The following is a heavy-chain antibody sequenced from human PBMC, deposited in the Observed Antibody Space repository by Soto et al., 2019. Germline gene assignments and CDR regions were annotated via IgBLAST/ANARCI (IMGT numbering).Heavy chain of an antibody. Sequence: GGSLRLSCAASGFTFSNAWMNWVRQAPGKGLEWVGRIKSKTDGGTTDYAAPVKGRFTISRDDSKNTLYLQMNSLKTEDTAVYYCTTGRDDILTGYIQPPDDYYYGMDVWGQGTTVTVSS. CDR2: IKSKTDGGTT. V-gene: IGHV3-15*07. CDR1: GFTFSNAW. CDR3: TTGRDDILTGYIQPPDDYYYGMDV. J-gene: IGHJ6*02. D-gene: IGHD3-9*01.